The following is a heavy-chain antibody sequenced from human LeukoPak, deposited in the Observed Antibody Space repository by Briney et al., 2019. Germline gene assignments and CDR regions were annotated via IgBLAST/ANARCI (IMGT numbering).Heavy chain of an antibody. J-gene: IGHJ4*02. CDR1: GGSFNDYY. D-gene: IGHD2-2*01. V-gene: IGHV4-34*01. CDR2: INHRGSA. CDR3: ARRVIVVVPAANTTFDS. Sequence: PSETLSLTCAVYGGSFNDYYWSWIRQPPGKGLEWIGDINHRGSANYNPSLKSRVSMSVDTSKNQFSLRLTSVTAADTAVYYCARRVIVVVPAANTTFDSWGQGNLVTVSS.